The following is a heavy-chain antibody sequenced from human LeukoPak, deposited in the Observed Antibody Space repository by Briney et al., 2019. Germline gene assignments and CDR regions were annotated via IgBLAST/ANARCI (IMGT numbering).Heavy chain of an antibody. D-gene: IGHD2-15*01. Sequence: PSETLSLTCTVSGGSISSYYWSWIRQPPGKGLEWIGYIYYSGSTNYNPSLKSRVTISVDTSKNQFSLKLSSVTAADTAVYYCAREGGGSRSGYYYYMDVWGKGTTVTVSS. CDR2: IYYSGST. CDR3: AREGGGSRSGYYYYMDV. CDR1: GGSISSYY. J-gene: IGHJ6*03. V-gene: IGHV4-59*01.